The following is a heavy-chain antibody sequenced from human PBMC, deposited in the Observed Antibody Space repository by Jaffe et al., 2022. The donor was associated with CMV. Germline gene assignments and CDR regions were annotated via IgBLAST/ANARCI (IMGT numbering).Heavy chain of an antibody. V-gene: IGHV3-66*01. CDR1: GFTVSSNY. CDR2: IYSGGST. J-gene: IGHJ3*02. D-gene: IGHD3-22*01. Sequence: EVQLVESGGGLVQPGGSLRLSCAASGFTVSSNYMSWVRQAPGKGLEWVSVIYSGGSTYYADSVKGRFTISRDNSKNTLYLQMNSLRAEDTAVYYCARDQWLLLRRRAFDIWGQGTMVTVSS. CDR3: ARDQWLLLRRRAFDI.